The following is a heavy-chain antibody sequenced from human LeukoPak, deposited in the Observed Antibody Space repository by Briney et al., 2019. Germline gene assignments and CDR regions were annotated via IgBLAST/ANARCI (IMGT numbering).Heavy chain of an antibody. D-gene: IGHD2-2*01. CDR2: ISSSSSYI. V-gene: IGHV3-21*01. J-gene: IGHJ4*02. Sequence: PGGSLRLSCAASGFTFSSYSMNLVRQAPGKGLEWVSSISSSSSYIYYADSVKGRFTISRDNAKNSLYLQMNSLRAEDTAVYYCARGPRQYCSSTSCYLDYWGQGTLVTVSS. CDR1: GFTFSSYS. CDR3: ARGPRQYCSSTSCYLDY.